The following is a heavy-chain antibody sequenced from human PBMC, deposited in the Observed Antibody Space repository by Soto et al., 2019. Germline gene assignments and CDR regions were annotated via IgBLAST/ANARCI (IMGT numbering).Heavy chain of an antibody. J-gene: IGHJ4*02. CDR3: TSSSVSDIVVVAAASELDY. V-gene: IGHV3-30*04. CDR1: GFTFKSNA. CDR2: ISYDGSNK. D-gene: IGHD2-15*01. Sequence: GGSLRLSCAASGFTFKSNAMHWVRQAPGKGLEWVAVISYDGSNKHYTDSVKGRFTISRDNSKNTLYLQMTGLRPEDTAVYYCTSSSVSDIVVVAAASELDYWGQGTLVTVSS.